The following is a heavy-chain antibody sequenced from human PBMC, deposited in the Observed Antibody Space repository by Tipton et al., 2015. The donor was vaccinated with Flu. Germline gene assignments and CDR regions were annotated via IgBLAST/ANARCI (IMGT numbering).Heavy chain of an antibody. V-gene: IGHV4-38-2*01. Sequence: LRLSCAVSGDYISNDYFWDWIRQSPGKGLEWIASIHRSGSTNYNPSLRSRVTTSVDKSKNQFSLEMRSVTAADTAVYYCARRDFSNYVSEPKNWFDPWGRGTLVTVSS. J-gene: IGHJ5*02. CDR3: ARRDFSNYVSEPKNWFDP. CDR1: GDYISNDYF. CDR2: IHRSGST. D-gene: IGHD4-11*01.